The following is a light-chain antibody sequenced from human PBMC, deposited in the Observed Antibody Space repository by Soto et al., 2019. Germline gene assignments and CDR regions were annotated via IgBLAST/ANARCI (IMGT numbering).Light chain of an antibody. CDR1: QSVSGY. CDR3: QQRNYWQVT. Sequence: EIVFKQSPFTLSLSPGERATLSCRTSQSVSGYLAWYQQKPGQAPRLLIYDVSNRATGIPARFSGSGSGTDFTLTISSLEPEDFAIYYCQQRNYWQVTFGQGTRLEIK. J-gene: IGKJ5*01. CDR2: DVS. V-gene: IGKV3-11*01.